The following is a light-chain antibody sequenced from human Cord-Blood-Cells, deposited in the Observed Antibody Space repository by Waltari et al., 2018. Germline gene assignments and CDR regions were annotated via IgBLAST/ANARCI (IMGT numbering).Light chain of an antibody. J-gene: IGLJ2*01. CDR3: SSYTSSSTVV. CDR1: SRDVGGYTY. V-gene: IGLV2-14*01. CDR2: DVS. Sequence: QSALTQPASVSGSPGPSFTISCTGTSRDVGGYTYVSWYQQHPGKAPKLMIYDVSNRPSGVSNLFSGSKSGSAASLTISGLRAEDEADYYCSSYTSSSTVVFGGGTKLTVL.